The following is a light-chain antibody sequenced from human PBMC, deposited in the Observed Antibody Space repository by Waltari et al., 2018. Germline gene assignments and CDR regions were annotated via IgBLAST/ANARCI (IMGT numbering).Light chain of an antibody. CDR3: LLYRGDAQWE. J-gene: IGLJ3*02. CDR1: TGAVISNYY. V-gene: IGLV7-43*01. Sequence: QTVVTQEPSLTVSPGGTVTLTCASTTGAVISNYYPNWFQQKPGQAPRALLYDTKQKQPWTPARFSGSLLGGKAALTLSGAQPEDEAEYYCLLYRGDAQWEFGGGTKLTVL. CDR2: DTK.